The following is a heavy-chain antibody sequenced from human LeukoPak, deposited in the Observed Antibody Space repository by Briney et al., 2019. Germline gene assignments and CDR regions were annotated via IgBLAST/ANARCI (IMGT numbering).Heavy chain of an antibody. D-gene: IGHD2-2*01. CDR1: GFTLSNFW. CDR2: IGDIGSDI. CDR3: ARDPYCSSTSCHGAFEI. J-gene: IGHJ3*02. V-gene: IGHV3-48*01. Sequence: GGSLRLSCAVSGFTLSNFWMAWVRQAPGKGLEWVSYIGDIGSDILYADSVKGRFTISRDNARNLLYLQMNSLRAEDTAIYYCARDPYCSSTSCHGAFEIWGQGTMVTVSS.